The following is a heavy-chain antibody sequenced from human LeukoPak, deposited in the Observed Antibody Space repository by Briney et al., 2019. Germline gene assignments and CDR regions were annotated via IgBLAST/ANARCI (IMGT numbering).Heavy chain of an antibody. D-gene: IGHD6-19*01. J-gene: IGHJ5*02. CDR3: ARTEIIEYSSGWSNWFDP. V-gene: IGHV4-38-2*02. CDR2: IYHSGST. Sequence: HSETLSLTCTVSGYSISSGYYWGWIRQPPGKGLEWIGSIYHSGSTYYNPSLKSRVTISVDTSKNQFSLKLSSVTAADTAVYYCARTEIIEYSSGWSNWFDPWGQGTLVTVSS. CDR1: GYSISSGYY.